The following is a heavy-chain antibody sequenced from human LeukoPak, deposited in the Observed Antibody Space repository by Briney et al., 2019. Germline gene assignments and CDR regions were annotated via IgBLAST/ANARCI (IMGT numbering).Heavy chain of an antibody. CDR1: GFTFSSYG. J-gene: IGHJ4*02. V-gene: IGHV3-30*02. Sequence: GGSLRLSCAASGFTFSSYGMHWVRQAPGKGLEWVAFIRYDGSNKYYADSVKGRFTISRDNSKNTLYLQMNSLRAEDTAVYYCANGESRSSSWYRSPPFDYWGQGTLVTVSS. CDR2: IRYDGSNK. D-gene: IGHD6-13*01. CDR3: ANGESRSSSWYRSPPFDY.